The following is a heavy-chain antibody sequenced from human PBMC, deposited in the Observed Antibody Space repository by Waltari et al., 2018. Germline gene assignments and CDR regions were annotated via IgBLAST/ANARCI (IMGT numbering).Heavy chain of an antibody. CDR1: GGSISDSNYH. CDR3: ATYLTETGFDFDF. J-gene: IGHJ4*02. Sequence: QLQLQESGPGLVKPSETLSLTCTVSGGSISDSNYHWAWIRQSPGKGLEWIGRILYDGNTYYNPALKGRGTVSVDTSKDQFSLKLTSGTAADTAVYYWATYLTETGFDFDFWGQGTLVTVSS. V-gene: IGHV4-39*01. CDR2: ILYDGNT.